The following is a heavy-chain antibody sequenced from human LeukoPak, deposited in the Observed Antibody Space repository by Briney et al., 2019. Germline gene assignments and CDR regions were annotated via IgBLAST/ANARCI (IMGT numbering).Heavy chain of an antibody. CDR1: GGSFSGYY. Sequence: PSETLSLTCAVYGGSFSGYYWSWIRQPPGKGLEWIGEINHSGSTNYNPSLKSRVTISVDTSKNQFSLKLSSVIAADTAVYYCARMYWNDDYWGQGTLVTVSS. D-gene: IGHD1-1*01. CDR3: ARMYWNDDY. CDR2: INHSGST. V-gene: IGHV4-34*01. J-gene: IGHJ4*02.